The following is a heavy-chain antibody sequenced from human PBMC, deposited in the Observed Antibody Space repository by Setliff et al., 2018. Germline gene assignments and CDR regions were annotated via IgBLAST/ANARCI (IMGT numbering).Heavy chain of an antibody. CDR3: AKEHVVISFVTNTHHHYGMDV. V-gene: IGHV4-61*02. CDR2: IYTSGTT. Sequence: PSETLSLTCTVSGGSISSGTYYWSWIRQPAGKGLEWIGRIYTSGTTNYNPSLKSRVSISADTSMNHFSLRMTSVSAADTAVYYCAKEHVVISFVTNTHHHYGMDVWGQGTTVTVSS. D-gene: IGHD2-8*01. J-gene: IGHJ6*02. CDR1: GGSISSGTYY.